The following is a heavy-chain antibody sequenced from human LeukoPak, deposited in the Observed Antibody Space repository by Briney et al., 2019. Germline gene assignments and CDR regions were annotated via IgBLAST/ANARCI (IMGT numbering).Heavy chain of an antibody. Sequence: PGGSLRLSCAASVFTFSSYSMNWVRQAPGKGLEWVSHISSSSTIYYADSVKGRLTISRDNAKHSLYLQMNSLRDEDTAVYYCARVSIKALWSQGSLVTVSS. CDR1: VFTFSSYS. V-gene: IGHV3-48*02. CDR2: ISSSSTI. CDR3: ARVSIKAL. D-gene: IGHD5-12*01. J-gene: IGHJ4*02.